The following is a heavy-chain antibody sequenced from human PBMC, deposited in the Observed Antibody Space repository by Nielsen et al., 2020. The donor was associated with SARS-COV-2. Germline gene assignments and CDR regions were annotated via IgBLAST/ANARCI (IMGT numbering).Heavy chain of an antibody. CDR3: AVLKSDDPFDI. V-gene: IGHV3-74*01. D-gene: IGHD4/OR15-4a*01. CDR1: GFTLSSFW. Sequence: GESLKISCAASGFTLSSFWLHWVRQAPGKGLVWVSRINSDGSNIRYADSVKGRFTISRDNAKNTLYLQMNSLRPEDTAVYYCAVLKSDDPFDIWGQGTMVTVSS. CDR2: INSDGSNI. J-gene: IGHJ3*02.